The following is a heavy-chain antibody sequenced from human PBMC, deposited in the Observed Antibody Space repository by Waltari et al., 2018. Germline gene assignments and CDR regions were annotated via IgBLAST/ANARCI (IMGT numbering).Heavy chain of an antibody. J-gene: IGHJ6*02. V-gene: IGHV3-21*02. Sequence: VQLVESGGGLVKPAGSLRISCAASGCTFNTYTMNWVRQAPGKGLEWVSSISSTSSDIYYADSVKGRFTISRDNAKSSLYLQLNSLRAEDTAVYYCAGGYSSYYGMDVWGQGTTVTVSS. D-gene: IGHD6-13*01. CDR1: GCTFNTYT. CDR2: ISSTSSDI. CDR3: AGGYSSYYGMDV.